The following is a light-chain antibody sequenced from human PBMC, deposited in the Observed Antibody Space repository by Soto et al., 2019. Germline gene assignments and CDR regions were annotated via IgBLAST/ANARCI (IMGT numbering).Light chain of an antibody. CDR3: HMWDSNTVV. Sequence: SYELTQPLSVSVALGQTARVTCGGNNIGSKNVHWYQQKPGQAPVLVIYRDTYRPSGIPERFSGSNSGNTATLTISRAQGGDEADYYCHMWDSNTVVFGGGTKVTVL. V-gene: IGLV3-9*01. J-gene: IGLJ3*02. CDR2: RDT. CDR1: NIGSKN.